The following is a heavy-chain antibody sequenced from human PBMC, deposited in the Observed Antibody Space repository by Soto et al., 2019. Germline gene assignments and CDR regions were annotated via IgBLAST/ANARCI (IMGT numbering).Heavy chain of an antibody. CDR1: GGTFSSYT. CDR2: IIPILGIA. J-gene: IGHJ4*02. V-gene: IGHV1-69*02. D-gene: IGHD3-22*01. Sequence: QVQLVQSGAEVKKPGSSVKVSCKASGGTFSSYTISWVRQAPGQGLEWMGRIIPILGIANYAQKFQGRVTXTXDXXTSTAYMELSSLRSEDTAVYSCASHTYASSGYYDYWGQGTLVTVSS. CDR3: ASHTYASSGYYDY.